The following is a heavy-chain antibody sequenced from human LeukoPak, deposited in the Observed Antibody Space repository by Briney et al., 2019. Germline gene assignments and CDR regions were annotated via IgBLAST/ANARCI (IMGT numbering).Heavy chain of an antibody. V-gene: IGHV3-7*03. D-gene: IGHD5-12*01. Sequence: GSLRLSCAASGFTLSTYWMSWVRQAPGKGLEWVANIKQDGSAKFYVDSVKGRFTISRDNAENSLDLQMNSLRAEDTAVYYCARDRISGRGYNGFLDYWGQGTLVTVSS. J-gene: IGHJ4*02. CDR1: GFTLSTYW. CDR3: ARDRISGRGYNGFLDY. CDR2: IKQDGSAK.